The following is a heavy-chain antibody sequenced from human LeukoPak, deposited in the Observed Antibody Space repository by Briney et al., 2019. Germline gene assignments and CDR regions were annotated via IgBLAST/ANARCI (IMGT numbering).Heavy chain of an antibody. D-gene: IGHD3-22*01. J-gene: IGHJ5*02. CDR2: IYYSGST. V-gene: IGHV4-61*01. Sequence: PSETLSLTCTVSGGSVSSGSYYWSWIRQPPGKGLEWIGYIYYSGSTNYNPSLKSRVTISVDTSKNQFSLKLSSVTAADTAVYYCARGNPYYYDSSGYFFDPWGQGTLVTVSS. CDR3: ARGNPYYYDSSGYFFDP. CDR1: GGSVSSGSYY.